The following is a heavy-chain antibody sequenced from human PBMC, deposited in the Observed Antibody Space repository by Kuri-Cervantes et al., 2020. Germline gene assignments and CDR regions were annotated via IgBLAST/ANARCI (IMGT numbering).Heavy chain of an antibody. CDR1: GSTVSSHY. CDR3: ARAASAGHVNY. Sequence: GGSLRLSCAASGSTVSSHYMNWVRQAPGRGLEWVAVIFSGGFGGTTYYADSVKGRFIFSRDESKNTLYLQMNSLRAEDTAVYYCARAASAGHVNYWGQGTLVTVSS. D-gene: IGHD3-16*01. V-gene: IGHV3-53*01. J-gene: IGHJ4*02. CDR2: IFSGGFGGTT.